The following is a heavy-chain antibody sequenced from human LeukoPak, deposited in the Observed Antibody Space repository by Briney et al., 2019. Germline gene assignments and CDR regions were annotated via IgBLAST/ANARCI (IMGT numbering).Heavy chain of an antibody. CDR1: GFSFSDHY. J-gene: IGHJ4*02. Sequence: PGGSLRLSCAASGFSFSDHYMDWVRQAPGKGLEWVAGIWYDGGYKYYADSVKGRFTISRDNSKNTLFLQMDSLRAEDTAVYYCARNYYDSSGYQEATFNYWGQGTLVTVSS. CDR3: ARNYYDSSGYQEATFNY. V-gene: IGHV3-33*08. D-gene: IGHD3-22*01. CDR2: IWYDGGYK.